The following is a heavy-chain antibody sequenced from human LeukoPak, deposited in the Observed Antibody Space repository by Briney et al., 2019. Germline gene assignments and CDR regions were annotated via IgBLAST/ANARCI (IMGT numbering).Heavy chain of an antibody. J-gene: IGHJ5*02. Sequence: PWETLSLTCNVSGGSISSNNYFWGWIRRPPGKGLEWIGSIRYSGTTYYHPSLKSRVTLSVNTSKNQFSLNLSSLTAADTAVYYCATSDTVSTYNWFDPWGQGTLVIVS. CDR2: IRYSGTT. CDR3: ATSDTVSTYNWFDP. V-gene: IGHV4-39*01. CDR1: GGSISSNNYF. D-gene: IGHD5/OR15-5a*01.